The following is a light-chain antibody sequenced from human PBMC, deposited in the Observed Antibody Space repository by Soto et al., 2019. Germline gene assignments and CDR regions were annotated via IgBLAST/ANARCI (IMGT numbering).Light chain of an antibody. CDR1: QSIAAS. Sequence: DVQMTQSPSTLAASVGDSVTITCRASQSIAASLAWYQLKPGEAPKLLIYDVSNLESGVPSRFSGSGSGTEFSLTIRSLHPDDFATYYCQQYDYSRTFGQGTRWISN. J-gene: IGKJ1*01. CDR3: QQYDYSRT. CDR2: DVS. V-gene: IGKV1-5*01.